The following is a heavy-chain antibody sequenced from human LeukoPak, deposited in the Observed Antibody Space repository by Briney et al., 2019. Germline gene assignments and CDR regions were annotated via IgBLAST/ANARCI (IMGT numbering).Heavy chain of an antibody. CDR2: ISSSGSTI. J-gene: IGHJ6*02. CDR3: AREVGYFDWFSYGMDV. Sequence: GGSLRLSCAASGFTFSDYYMSWIRQAPGKGLEWVSYISSSGSTIYYADSVKGRFTISRDNAKNSLYLQMNSLRAEDTAVYYCAREVGYFDWFSYGMDVWGQGTTVTVSS. V-gene: IGHV3-11*01. D-gene: IGHD3-9*01. CDR1: GFTFSDYY.